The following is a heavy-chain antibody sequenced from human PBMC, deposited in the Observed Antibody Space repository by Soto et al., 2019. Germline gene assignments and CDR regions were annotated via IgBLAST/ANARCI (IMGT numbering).Heavy chain of an antibody. CDR1: GYTFTDYY. CDR3: ARLDAGMDV. J-gene: IGHJ6*02. CDR2: INPNSGGT. Sequence: ASVKVSCKASGYTFTDYYVHWVRQSPGQGLEWMGWINPNSGGTKFPQKFQGRVIMTRDTSISTAYMELSRLTSDDTAMYYCARLDAGMDVWGQGTTVAVSS. V-gene: IGHV1-2*02.